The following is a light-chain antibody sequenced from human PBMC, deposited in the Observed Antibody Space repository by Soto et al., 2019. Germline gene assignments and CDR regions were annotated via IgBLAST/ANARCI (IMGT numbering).Light chain of an antibody. CDR3: CSYAGSYPVI. V-gene: IGLV2-11*01. CDR2: DVT. Sequence: QSALTQPPSESGSPGQSVTISCTGTSSDVGAYNYVSWYQQHPGKAPKLMIYDVTKRPSGVPDRFSGSKSGNTASLTISGLQAEDEADYYCCSYAGSYPVIFGGGTKLTVL. CDR1: SSDVGAYNY. J-gene: IGLJ2*01.